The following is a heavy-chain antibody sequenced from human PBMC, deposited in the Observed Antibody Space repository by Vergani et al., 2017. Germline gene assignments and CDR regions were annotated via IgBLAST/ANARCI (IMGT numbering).Heavy chain of an antibody. V-gene: IGHV3-23*01. Sequence: EVQLLESGGGLVQPGGSLRLSCAASGFTFSSYAMSWVRQAPGKGLEWVSAISGSGGSTYYADSVKGRFTISRDNSKNTLYLQMNSLRAEDTAVYYCAKDXVATIGYNYYGMDVWGQGTTVTVSS. D-gene: IGHD5-12*01. CDR3: AKDXVATIGYNYYGMDV. CDR2: ISGSGGST. J-gene: IGHJ6*02. CDR1: GFTFSSYA.